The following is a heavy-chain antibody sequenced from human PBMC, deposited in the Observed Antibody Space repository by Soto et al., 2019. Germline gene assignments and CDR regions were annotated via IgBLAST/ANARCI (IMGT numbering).Heavy chain of an antibody. J-gene: IGHJ4*02. CDR1: GYSFTSYW. CDR2: IYPGDSDT. Sequence: RESLKISCKGSGYSFTSYWIGWVRQMPGKGLEWMGIIYPGDSDTRYSPSFQGQVTISADKSISTAYLQWSSLKASDTAMYYCARAPVDTADYFDYWGQGTLVTVS. CDR3: ARAPVDTADYFDY. D-gene: IGHD5-18*01. V-gene: IGHV5-51*01.